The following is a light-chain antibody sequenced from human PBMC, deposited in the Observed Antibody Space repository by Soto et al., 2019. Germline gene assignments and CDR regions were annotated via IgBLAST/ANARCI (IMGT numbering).Light chain of an antibody. J-gene: IGLJ2*01. CDR3: ATWDDSLSGVV. CDR1: RSNIGNNY. CDR2: RNN. Sequence: QSVLTQPPSASGTPGQRVTISCSGSRSNIGNNYVYWYQQIPGTAPKLLIYRNNQRPSGVPDRFSGSKSGTSASLAISGLRSEDEADYYCATWDDSLSGVVFGGGTKVTVL. V-gene: IGLV1-47*01.